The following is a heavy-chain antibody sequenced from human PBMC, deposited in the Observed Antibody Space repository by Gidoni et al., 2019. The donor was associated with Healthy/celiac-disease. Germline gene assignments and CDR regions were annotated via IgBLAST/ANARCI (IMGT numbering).Heavy chain of an antibody. CDR1: GGSISSSSYY. CDR3: ARNPRIAARPSRCAFDI. V-gene: IGHV4-39*01. D-gene: IGHD6-6*01. Sequence: QLQLQESGPGLVKPSETLSLTCTVSGGSISSSSYYWGWLRQPPGKGLEWIGSIYYSGSTYYNPSLKSRVTISVDTSKNQFSLKLSSVTAADTAVYYCARNPRIAARPSRCAFDIWGQGTMVTVSS. J-gene: IGHJ3*02. CDR2: IYYSGST.